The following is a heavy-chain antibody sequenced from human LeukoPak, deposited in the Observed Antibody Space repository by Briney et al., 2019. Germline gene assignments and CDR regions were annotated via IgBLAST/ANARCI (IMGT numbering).Heavy chain of an antibody. Sequence: VGSLRLSCAASGFTFSSYSMNWIRQAPGKGLEWVSSMSVGSGLIYYAESVKGRFTVSRDNAKKSLYLQMNSLRAEDTAVYYCAREFEGTASGAGYWGQGTLVTVSS. CDR1: GFTFSSYS. CDR3: AREFEGTASGAGY. J-gene: IGHJ4*02. D-gene: IGHD1-26*01. V-gene: IGHV3-21*01. CDR2: MSVGSGLI.